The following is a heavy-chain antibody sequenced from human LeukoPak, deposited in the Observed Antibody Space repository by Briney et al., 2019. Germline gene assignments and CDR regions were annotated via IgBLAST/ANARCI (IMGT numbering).Heavy chain of an antibody. D-gene: IGHD6-19*01. CDR1: GGSISSGGYY. J-gene: IGHJ3*02. Sequence: SETLSLTCTVSGGSISSGGYYWSWIRQHPGKGLEWIGYIYYSGSTYYNPPLKSRVTISVDTSKNQFSLKLSSVTAADTAVYYCARDPFSGRDAFDIWGQGTMVTVSS. CDR2: IYYSGST. V-gene: IGHV4-31*03. CDR3: ARDPFSGRDAFDI.